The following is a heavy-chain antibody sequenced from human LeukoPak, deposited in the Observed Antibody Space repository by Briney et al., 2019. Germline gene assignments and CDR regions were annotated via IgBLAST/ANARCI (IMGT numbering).Heavy chain of an antibody. D-gene: IGHD3-22*01. J-gene: IGHJ5*02. Sequence: PGGSLRLSCAASGFTFSSYWMSWVRQAPGKGLEWVANIKQDGSEKYYVDSVKGRFTISRDNAKNSLYLQMNSLRAEDTAVYYCAREVFDSSGYDWFDPWGQGTLVTVSS. CDR1: GFTFSSYW. CDR3: AREVFDSSGYDWFDP. CDR2: IKQDGSEK. V-gene: IGHV3-7*03.